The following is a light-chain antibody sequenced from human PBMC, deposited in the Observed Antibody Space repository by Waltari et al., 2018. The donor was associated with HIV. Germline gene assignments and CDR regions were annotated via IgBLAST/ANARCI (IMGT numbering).Light chain of an antibody. V-gene: IGKV1-NL1*01. CDR3: QQYYGVPLT. CDR2: GAF. Sequence: DIQMTQSPSSLSASIGDTVTIPCRAGQDISNSVSWFQLQPGKAPKLLVHGAFILQRGVPSRFSGSGSGTDYTLTITGLQAEDFATYFCQQYYGVPLTFGGGTRVDI. J-gene: IGKJ4*01. CDR1: QDISNS.